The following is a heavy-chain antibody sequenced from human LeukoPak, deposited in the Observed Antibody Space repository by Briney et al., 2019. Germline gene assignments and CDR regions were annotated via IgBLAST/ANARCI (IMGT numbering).Heavy chain of an antibody. CDR3: ARDRTGYSSGWYLY. D-gene: IGHD6-19*01. CDR1: GFTVSSNY. V-gene: IGHV3-53*01. CDR2: IYSGGST. J-gene: IGHJ4*02. Sequence: GGSLRLSCAASGFTVSSNYMSWVRQAPGKGLEWVSVIYSGGSTYYADSVKGRFTISRDNSKNTLYLQMNSLRAEDTAVYYCARDRTGYSSGWYLYWGQGTQVTVSS.